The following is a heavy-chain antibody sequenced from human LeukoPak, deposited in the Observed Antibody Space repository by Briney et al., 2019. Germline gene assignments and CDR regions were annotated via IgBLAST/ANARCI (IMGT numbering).Heavy chain of an antibody. CDR2: IHYRGST. CDR1: GGTISRYY. Sequence: SETLSLTCTVSGGTISRYYWNWIRQPPGKGLEWIGYIHYRGSTKYNPSLKSRVPISVDTSKNQFSLKLSSVTAADTAVYYCARWYSSGWAFDYWGQGTLVTVSS. CDR3: ARWYSSGWAFDY. V-gene: IGHV4-59*08. D-gene: IGHD6-19*01. J-gene: IGHJ4*02.